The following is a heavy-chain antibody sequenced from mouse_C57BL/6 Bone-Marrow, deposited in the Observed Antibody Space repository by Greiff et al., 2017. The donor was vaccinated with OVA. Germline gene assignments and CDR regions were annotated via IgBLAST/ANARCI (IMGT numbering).Heavy chain of an antibody. CDR3: ARGRIYGYYAMDY. CDR2: INPSNGGT. J-gene: IGHJ4*01. CDR1: GYTFTSYW. V-gene: IGHV1-53*01. Sequence: QVQLQQPGAELVKPGASVKLSCKASGYTFTSYWMHWVKQRPGQGLEWIGNINPSNGGTNYNEKFKSKATLTVDKSSSTAYMQLSSLTSEDSAVYYCARGRIYGYYAMDYWGQGTSVTVSS. D-gene: IGHD1-1*01.